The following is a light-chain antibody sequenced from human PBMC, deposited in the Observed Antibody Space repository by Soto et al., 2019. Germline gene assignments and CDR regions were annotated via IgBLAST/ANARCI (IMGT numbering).Light chain of an antibody. CDR1: QSVSFD. Sequence: EIVMTQSPAXLSVSPGERATLSCRASQSVSFDLAWYQQKPGQAPRLLIYGASIRATGFPARFSGSRSGTEFTLTISSLLPEDFAVYYCQQYNQWPRTFGQGTKVEIK. J-gene: IGKJ1*01. CDR3: QQYNQWPRT. CDR2: GAS. V-gene: IGKV3-15*01.